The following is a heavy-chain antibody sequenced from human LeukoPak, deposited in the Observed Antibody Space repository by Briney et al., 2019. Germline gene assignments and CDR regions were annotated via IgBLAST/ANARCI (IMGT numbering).Heavy chain of an antibody. D-gene: IGHD1-14*01. CDR3: ARHISRETIDY. Sequence: PSETLSLTCTVSGGSLSSNSYFWGWIRQPPGKGLDWIGIIYYSGSTYYNPSLKSRVTISVDTSKKQLSLKLSSVTAADTAIYYWARHISRETIDYWGRGTLVTVSS. CDR2: IYYSGST. V-gene: IGHV4-39*01. CDR1: GGSLSSNSYF. J-gene: IGHJ4*02.